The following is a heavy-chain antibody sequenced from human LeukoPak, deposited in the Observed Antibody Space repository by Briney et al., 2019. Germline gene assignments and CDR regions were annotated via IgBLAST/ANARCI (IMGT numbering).Heavy chain of an antibody. Sequence: SETLPLTCTVSGGSISSYFWNWIRQPPGKGLEWIGYIYSSGSTNYNPSLKSRVTISVDTSKNQFSLTLSSVTAADTAVYYCARGSSQVLRGTRYYHMDVWGKGTTVTVSS. CDR3: ARGSSQVLRGTRYYHMDV. CDR2: IYSSGST. V-gene: IGHV4-59*01. CDR1: GGSISSYF. D-gene: IGHD2-8*01. J-gene: IGHJ6*03.